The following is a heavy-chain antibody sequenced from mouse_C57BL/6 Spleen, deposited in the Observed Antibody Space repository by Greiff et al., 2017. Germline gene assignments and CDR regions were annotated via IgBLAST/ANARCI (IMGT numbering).Heavy chain of an antibody. Sequence: EVQLQQSGPELVKPGASVKIPCKASGYTFTDYNMDWVKQSHGKSLEWIGDINPNNGGTIYNQKFKGKATLTVDKSSSTAYMERRSLTSEDTAVYYCARKIYYYGSWYFDVWGTGTTVTVSS. V-gene: IGHV1-18*01. CDR3: ARKIYYYGSWYFDV. J-gene: IGHJ1*03. D-gene: IGHD1-1*01. CDR1: GYTFTDYN. CDR2: INPNNGGT.